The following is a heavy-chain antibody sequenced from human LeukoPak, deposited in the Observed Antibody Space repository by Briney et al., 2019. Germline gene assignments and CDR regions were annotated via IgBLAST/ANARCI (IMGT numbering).Heavy chain of an antibody. Sequence: ASVKVSCKASGYTFVDYYIHWVRQAPGQGLEWMGWINPNSGGTNYAQKFQGRATMTRDTSISTAYMDLSRLKSDDTAVYFCAREAGDSATTLVDYYYSHYLDVWGTGTMVTVSS. V-gene: IGHV1-2*02. D-gene: IGHD1-26*01. CDR2: INPNSGGT. CDR1: GYTFVDYY. J-gene: IGHJ6*03. CDR3: AREAGDSATTLVDYYYSHYLDV.